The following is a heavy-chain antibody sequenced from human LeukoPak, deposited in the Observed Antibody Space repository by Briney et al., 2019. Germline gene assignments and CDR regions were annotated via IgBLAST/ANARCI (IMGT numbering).Heavy chain of an antibody. J-gene: IGHJ4*02. Sequence: GGSLRLSCAASGLTFSSYSMNWVRPAPGKGLEWVSAISGSSSSIYYADSVKGRFTISRDNAKNSLYLQMNSLRAEDTAVYYCARAIVVVPAAIDPYYFDYWGQGTLVTVSS. CDR1: GLTFSSYS. CDR3: ARAIVVVPAAIDPYYFDY. V-gene: IGHV3-21*01. D-gene: IGHD2-2*02. CDR2: ISGSSSSI.